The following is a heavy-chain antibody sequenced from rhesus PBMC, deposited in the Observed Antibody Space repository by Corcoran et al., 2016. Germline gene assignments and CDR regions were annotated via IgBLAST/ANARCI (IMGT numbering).Heavy chain of an antibody. CDR3: ARGGSWSFDS. CDR1: GGSVSSGYG. J-gene: IGHJ4*01. Sequence: QVQLQESGPGLVKPSETLSLTCAVSGGSVSSGYGWSWIRQPPGKGLEWIGYIYGSSGNTYYNPSLKSRVTISKDTSKNQVSLKLSSVTAADTAVYYCARGGSWSFDSWGQGVLVTVSS. CDR2: IYGSSGNT. V-gene: IGHV4S7*01. D-gene: IGHD6-13*01.